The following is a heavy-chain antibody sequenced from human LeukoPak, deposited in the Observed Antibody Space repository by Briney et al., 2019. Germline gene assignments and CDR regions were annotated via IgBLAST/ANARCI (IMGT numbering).Heavy chain of an antibody. CDR2: MRYDGSNK. J-gene: IGHJ4*01. CDR1: GFTFSSYG. CDR3: AKDPDFNMVRGIIRD. V-gene: IGHV3-30*02. D-gene: IGHD3-10*01. Sequence: GGSLRLSCAASGFTFSSYGMHWVRQAPGKGLEWVAFMRYDGSNKYYADSVKGRFTISRDNSKSTLYLQMNSLRAEDTAVYYCAKDPDFNMVRGIIRDWGQGTLVTVSS.